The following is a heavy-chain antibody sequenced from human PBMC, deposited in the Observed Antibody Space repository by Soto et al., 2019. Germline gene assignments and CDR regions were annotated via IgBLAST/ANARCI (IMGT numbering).Heavy chain of an antibody. D-gene: IGHD6-13*01. CDR3: AKGGWVDIAAAGALFDY. CDR2: ISGSGGNT. V-gene: IGHV3-23*01. Sequence: PGGSLRLSCAASGFTFSSYAMSWVRQAPGKGLEWVSAISGSGGNTYYADSVKGRFTISRDNSKSTLYLQVNSLRAEDTAVYYCAKGGWVDIAAAGALFDYWGQGTLVTVSS. J-gene: IGHJ4*02. CDR1: GFTFSSYA.